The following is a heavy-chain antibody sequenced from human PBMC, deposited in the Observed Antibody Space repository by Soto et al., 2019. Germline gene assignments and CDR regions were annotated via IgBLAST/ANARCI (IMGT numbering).Heavy chain of an antibody. CDR3: ARVGGYCSSTSCYAPYYYYYGMDV. CDR2: IYYSGST. V-gene: IGHV4-39*01. CDR1: GGSISSSSFY. Sequence: SETLSLTCTVSGGSISSSSFYWGWIRQPPGKGLEWIGSIYYSGSTYYNPSLKSRVTISVDTSKNQFSLKLSSVTAADTAVYYCARVGGYCSSTSCYAPYYYYYGMDVWGQGTTVTVSS. J-gene: IGHJ6*02. D-gene: IGHD2-2*01.